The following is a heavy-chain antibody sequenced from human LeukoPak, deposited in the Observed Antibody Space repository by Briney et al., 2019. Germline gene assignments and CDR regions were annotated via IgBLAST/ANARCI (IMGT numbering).Heavy chain of an antibody. Sequence: GASVKVSCKASGYTFTSYDINWVRQATGQGLEWMGWMNPNRGNTGYAQKFQGRVTMTRNTSISTAYMELSSLRSEDTAVYYSARGHRIAVAGPSPYWGQGTLVTVSS. V-gene: IGHV1-8*01. CDR3: ARGHRIAVAGPSPY. CDR2: MNPNRGNT. J-gene: IGHJ4*02. CDR1: GYTFTSYD. D-gene: IGHD6-19*01.